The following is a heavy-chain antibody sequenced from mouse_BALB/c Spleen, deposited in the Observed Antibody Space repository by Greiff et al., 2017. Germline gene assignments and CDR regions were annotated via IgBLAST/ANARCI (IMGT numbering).Heavy chain of an antibody. J-gene: IGHJ3*01. Sequence: VQLQQPGAELVKPGASVKLSCKASGYTFTSYWMHWVKQRPGQGLEWIGEINPSNGRTNYNEKFKSKATLTVDKSSSTAYMQLSSLTSEDSAVYYCARRNYRYDEAFAYWGQGTLVTVSA. CDR2: INPSNGRT. D-gene: IGHD2-14*01. V-gene: IGHV1S81*02. CDR3: ARRNYRYDEAFAY. CDR1: GYTFTSYW.